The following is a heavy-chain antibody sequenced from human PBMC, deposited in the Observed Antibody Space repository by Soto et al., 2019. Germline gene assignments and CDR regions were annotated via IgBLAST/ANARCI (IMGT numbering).Heavy chain of an antibody. Sequence: GGSLRLCCAASGCTVSSNYMSWVRQAPGKGLEWVSVLYSGGTTYYADSVKGRFTISRDNSKNTLYLQMNSLRAEDTAVYYCARGGNTYYYGSGSSARMDVWGQGTTVTVSS. CDR3: ARGGNTYYYGSGSSARMDV. D-gene: IGHD3-10*01. V-gene: IGHV3-66*01. CDR1: GCTVSSNY. CDR2: LYSGGTT. J-gene: IGHJ6*02.